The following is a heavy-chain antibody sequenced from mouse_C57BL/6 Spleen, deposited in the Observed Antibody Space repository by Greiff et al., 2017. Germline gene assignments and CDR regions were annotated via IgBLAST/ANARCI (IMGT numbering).Heavy chain of an antibody. CDR1: GFTFSSYA. D-gene: IGHD2-1*01. CDR3: ARDGNYGTWFAY. J-gene: IGHJ3*01. Sequence: EVMLVESGGGLVKPGGSLKLSCAASGFTFSSYAMSWVRQTPEKRLEWVATISDGGSYTYYPDNVKGRFTISRDNAKNNLYLQMSHLKSEDTAVYYCARDGNYGTWFAYWGKGTLVTVSA. V-gene: IGHV5-4*01. CDR2: ISDGGSYT.